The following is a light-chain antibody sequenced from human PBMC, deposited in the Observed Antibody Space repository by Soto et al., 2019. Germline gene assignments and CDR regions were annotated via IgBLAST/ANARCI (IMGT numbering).Light chain of an antibody. Sequence: DIQMTQSPSTLSASVGDRVTITCRASQSISIWLSWYQQKPGKAPKLLIYKASSLESGVPSRFSGSGSGTEFTLTIGILQPEDIATYYCQHYDSLRLTFGGGTKVDIK. CDR2: KAS. J-gene: IGKJ4*01. CDR3: QHYDSLRLT. CDR1: QSISIW. V-gene: IGKV1-5*03.